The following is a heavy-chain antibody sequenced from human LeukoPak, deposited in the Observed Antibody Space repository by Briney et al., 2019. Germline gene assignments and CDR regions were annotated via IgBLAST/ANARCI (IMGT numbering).Heavy chain of an antibody. CDR1: GGSISSYY. Sequence: PSETLSLTCTVSGGSISSYYWSWIRQPPGKGLEWIGYIYYSGSTNYNPSLKSRVTISVDTSKSQFSLKLSSVTAADTAVYYCARVPYSGYDSSIFMYYYHAMDVWGQGTTVTVSS. CDR3: ARVPYSGYDSSIFMYYYHAMDV. CDR2: IYYSGST. V-gene: IGHV4-59*01. J-gene: IGHJ6*02. D-gene: IGHD5-12*01.